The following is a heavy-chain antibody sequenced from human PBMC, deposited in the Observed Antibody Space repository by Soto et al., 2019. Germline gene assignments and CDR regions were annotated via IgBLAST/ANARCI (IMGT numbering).Heavy chain of an antibody. D-gene: IGHD3-3*01. CDR1: GFTFSSYG. CDR2: ISYDGSNK. CDR3: ATSLNQYYDFWSGRNGGLDY. V-gene: IGHV3-30*03. Sequence: GGSLRHSCAASGFTFSSYGMHRGRPGPGKGLEWVAVISYDGSNKYYADSVKGRFTISRDNSKNTLYLQMNSLRAEDTAVYYCATSLNQYYDFWSGRNGGLDYWGQGTLVTVDS. J-gene: IGHJ4*02.